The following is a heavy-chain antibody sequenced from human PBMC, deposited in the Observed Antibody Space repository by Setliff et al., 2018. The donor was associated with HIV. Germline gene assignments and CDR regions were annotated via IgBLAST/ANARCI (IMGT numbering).Heavy chain of an antibody. Sequence: SETLSLTCAVYGGSFSNYYWSWIRQPPGKGLEWIGEINHSGSTSYNPSLKSRVSISVDTSKKQFSLKLSSVSAADTAVYYCARAADYHDSSGCWAPPRYFDYWGQGTLGTVSS. J-gene: IGHJ4*02. CDR2: INHSGST. CDR3: ARAADYHDSSGCWAPPRYFDY. CDR1: GGSFSNYY. D-gene: IGHD3-22*01. V-gene: IGHV4-34*01.